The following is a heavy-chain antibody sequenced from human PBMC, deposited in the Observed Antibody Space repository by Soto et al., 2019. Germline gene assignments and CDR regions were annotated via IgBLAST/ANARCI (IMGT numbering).Heavy chain of an antibody. CDR1: GGSIDNYEYY. D-gene: IGHD6-6*01. J-gene: IGHJ4*02. CDR3: ARDRSNSPDYFDF. CDR2: IYYSGRT. V-gene: IGHV4-30-4*01. Sequence: LSLTCTVSGGSIDNYEYYWTWIRQPPGKGLEWVGYIYYSGRTNYNPSLNSQLTISLDTSKNQFSLRLTSVSAADTAMYYCARDRSNSPDYFDFWGQGTLVTVSS.